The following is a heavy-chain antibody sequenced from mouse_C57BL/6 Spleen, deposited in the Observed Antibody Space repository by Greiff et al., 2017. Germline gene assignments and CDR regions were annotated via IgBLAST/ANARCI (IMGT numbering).Heavy chain of an antibody. D-gene: IGHD1-1*01. Sequence: QVQLQQSGAELVRPGASVTLSCKASGYTFTDYEMHWVKQTPVHGLEWIGAIDPETGGTAYNQKFKGKAILTADKSSSTAYMELRSLTSEDSAVYYCTRYYYGGGYWGQGTTLTVSS. V-gene: IGHV1-15*01. J-gene: IGHJ2*01. CDR2: IDPETGGT. CDR1: GYTFTDYE. CDR3: TRYYYGGGY.